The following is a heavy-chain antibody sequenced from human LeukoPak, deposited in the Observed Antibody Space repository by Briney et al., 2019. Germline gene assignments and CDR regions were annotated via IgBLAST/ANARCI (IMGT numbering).Heavy chain of an antibody. CDR2: IIPIFGTA. J-gene: IGHJ5*02. V-gene: IGHV1-69*06. D-gene: IGHD2-15*01. CDR3: ARKMKVVVAANWFDP. Sequence: SVKVSCKASGGTFSSYAISWVRQAPGQGLEWMGGIIPIFGTANYAQKFQGRVTMTEDTSTDTAYMELSSLRSEDTAVYYCARKMKVVVAANWFDPWGQGTLVTVSS. CDR1: GGTFSSYA.